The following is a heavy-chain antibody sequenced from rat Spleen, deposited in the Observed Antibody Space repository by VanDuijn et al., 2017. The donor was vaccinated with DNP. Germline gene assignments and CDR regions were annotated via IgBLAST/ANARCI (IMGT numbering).Heavy chain of an antibody. CDR2: ISSGGST. V-gene: IGHV2S8*01. J-gene: IGHJ1*01. D-gene: IGHD1-4*01. Sequence: QVQLKESGPGLVQPSQTLSLTCTVSGFSVTSYGVSWVRQFPGKGLEWIAAISSGGSTYYNSVFKSRLSISRDTSKSQVFLKMNSLQTEDTAIDFCSRDRDSTGIRTWYFDFWGPGTMVTVSS. CDR3: SRDRDSTGIRTWYFDF. CDR1: GFSVTSYG.